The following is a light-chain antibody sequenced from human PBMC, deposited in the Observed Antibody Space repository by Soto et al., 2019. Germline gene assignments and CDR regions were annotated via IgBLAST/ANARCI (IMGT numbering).Light chain of an antibody. Sequence: ESVLTQSPGTLSLSPGARATLSCRASQSVRSNFLAWYQQKPGQAPRLLIYGVSTRATGIPDRFSGSGSGADFTLTINRLEPEDFAVYYCHQYGSSPWTFGQGTKVEI. CDR1: QSVRSNF. V-gene: IGKV3-20*01. J-gene: IGKJ1*01. CDR2: GVS. CDR3: HQYGSSPWT.